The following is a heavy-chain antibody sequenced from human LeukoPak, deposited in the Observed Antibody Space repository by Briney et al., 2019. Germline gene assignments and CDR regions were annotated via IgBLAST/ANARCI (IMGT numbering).Heavy chain of an antibody. CDR1: GFTFSSYA. D-gene: IGHD3-3*01. CDR2: LSGSGTNT. V-gene: IGHV3-23*01. CDR3: AKDHYTSNSYYYYMDV. J-gene: IGHJ6*03. Sequence: GGSLRLSCAASGFTFSSYAMSWVRQAPGKGLEWVSALSGSGTNTYYADSVKGRFTISRDNSKNTLYLQMNSLRAEDSAVYYCAKDHYTSNSYYYYMDVWGKGTTVTVPS.